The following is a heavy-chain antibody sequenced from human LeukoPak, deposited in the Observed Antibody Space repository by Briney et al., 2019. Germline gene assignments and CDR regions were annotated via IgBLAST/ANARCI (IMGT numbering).Heavy chain of an antibody. Sequence: GGSLRLSCAASGFTFSTYSMNWVRQAPGKGLEWVSSISTSSSYIYYADSVKGRFTISRDNARTSLYLQMNSLRADDTAVYYCARDLEGVAGTASTFDYWGQGTLVTVSS. CDR3: ARDLEGVAGTASTFDY. J-gene: IGHJ4*02. V-gene: IGHV3-21*01. CDR1: GFTFSTYS. CDR2: ISTSSSYI. D-gene: IGHD6-19*01.